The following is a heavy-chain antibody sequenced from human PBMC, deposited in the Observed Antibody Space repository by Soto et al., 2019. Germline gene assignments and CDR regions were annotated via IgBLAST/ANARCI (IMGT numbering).Heavy chain of an antibody. V-gene: IGHV3-23*01. CDR1: GFTFSGYA. D-gene: IGHD3-9*01. Sequence: GGSLRLSCAASGFTFSGYAMSWVRQAPGKGLEWVSAISGSGGSTYYADSVKGRFTISRDNSKNTLYLQMNSLRAEDTAVYYCAKGEYYDILTGSSYYYYGMDVWGQGTTVTVSS. CDR3: AKGEYYDILTGSSYYYYGMDV. J-gene: IGHJ6*02. CDR2: ISGSGGST.